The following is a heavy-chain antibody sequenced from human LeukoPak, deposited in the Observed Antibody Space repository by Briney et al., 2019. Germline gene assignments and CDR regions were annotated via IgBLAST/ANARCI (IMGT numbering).Heavy chain of an antibody. V-gene: IGHV1-18*01. CDR2: ISGYNGNT. Sequence: ASVKVSCKPSGYTFSDYGISWVRQAPGQGLEWMGWISGYNGNTHYAQNLQGRVAMTTDTSTSTAYMELRSLRSDDTAVYFCARDLTKNMVFGLKGAVDVWGQGTTVTVSS. J-gene: IGHJ6*02. CDR3: ARDLTKNMVFGLKGAVDV. CDR1: GYTFSDYG. D-gene: IGHD3/OR15-3a*01.